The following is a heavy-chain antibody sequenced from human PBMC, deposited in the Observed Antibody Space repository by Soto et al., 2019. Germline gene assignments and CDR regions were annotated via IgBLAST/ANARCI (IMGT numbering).Heavy chain of an antibody. CDR1: GFSLSTSGVG. D-gene: IGHD1-1*01. CDR2: IYWDDDK. J-gene: IGHJ3*02. V-gene: IGHV2-5*02. Sequence: QITLKESGPTLVKPTQTLTLTCTFSGFSLSTSGVGVGWIRQPPGKALEWLALIYWDDDKRDSPSLKSRLTITKHNSKNQVVLTMTDMDPVDTATYYCAHIPRFRWNHDAFEIWGQGTMVTVSS. CDR3: AHIPRFRWNHDAFEI.